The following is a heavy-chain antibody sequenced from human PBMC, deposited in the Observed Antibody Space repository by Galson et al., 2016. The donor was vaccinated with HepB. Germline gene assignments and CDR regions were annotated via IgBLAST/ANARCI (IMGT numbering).Heavy chain of an antibody. D-gene: IGHD3-10*01. J-gene: IGHJ4*02. V-gene: IGHV4-61*02. CDR3: AVWFGDVNY. CDR1: GGSISSGSYF. Sequence: TLSLTCTVSGGSISSGSYFCNWIRQPAGKGLEWIGSMFTSGNSNYNPSLKSRVTISLETTKNQFFLKMSSGTAADTSVYYYAVWFGDVNYWGQGILVTVSS. CDR2: MFTSGNS.